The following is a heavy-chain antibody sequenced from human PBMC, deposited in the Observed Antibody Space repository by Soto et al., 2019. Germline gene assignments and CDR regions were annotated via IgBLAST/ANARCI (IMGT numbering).Heavy chain of an antibody. D-gene: IGHD6-13*01. Sequence: EVQLVESGGGLVQPGGSLRLSCAASGFTFSNYWMSWVRQAPGKGLEWVANIKQDGSQIYYVDSLKGRFTISRDNAKNSVYLQITSLRTEDTAVYYCARIGYSSRCLDYWGQGTLVTVSS. CDR2: IKQDGSQI. CDR3: ARIGYSSRCLDY. CDR1: GFTFSNYW. J-gene: IGHJ4*02. V-gene: IGHV3-7*04.